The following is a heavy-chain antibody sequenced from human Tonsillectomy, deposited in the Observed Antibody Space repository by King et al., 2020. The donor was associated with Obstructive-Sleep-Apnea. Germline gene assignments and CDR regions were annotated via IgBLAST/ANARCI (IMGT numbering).Heavy chain of an antibody. J-gene: IGHJ4*02. Sequence: QLQESGPGLVKPSETLSLTCTVSGYSISNGYYWGWIRQPPGRGLEWIGSIYHSGSTDYTPSLKSRVTISVDTSKNQFSLKLSSVTAADTAVYYCARALRYFGSASGVANSFDYWGQGTLVTVSS. D-gene: IGHD3-9*01. CDR3: ARALRYFGSASGVANSFDY. CDR1: GYSISNGYY. V-gene: IGHV4-38-2*02. CDR2: IYHSGST.